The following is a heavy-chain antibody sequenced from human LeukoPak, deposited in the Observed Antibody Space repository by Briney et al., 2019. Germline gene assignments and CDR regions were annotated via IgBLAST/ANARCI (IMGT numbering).Heavy chain of an antibody. V-gene: IGHV5-51*01. CDR2: IYPGDSDT. D-gene: IGHD6-6*01. CDR1: GYRFTNYW. J-gene: IGHJ4*02. Sequence: GESLQISCKGSGYRFTNYWIGWVRQMPGKGLEWMGIIYPGDSDTRYSPSFQGQVTISVDKSISTAYLQWSSLKASDTAMYYCARLLRPYSNSGSFDFWGQGTLVTVSS. CDR3: ARLLRPYSNSGSFDF.